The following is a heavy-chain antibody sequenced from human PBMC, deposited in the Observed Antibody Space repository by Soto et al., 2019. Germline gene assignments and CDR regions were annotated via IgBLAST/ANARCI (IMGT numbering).Heavy chain of an antibody. CDR2: IYYSGGT. Sequence: SETLSLTCTVSGYSMPSGGYYWSWIRHLPGKGLEWIGYIYYSGGTQFNPSLKSRVSMSVDTSKNQFSLRLSSVTAADTAVYYCATLLGSHQHYYFGIDVWGQGNTVTACS. D-gene: IGHD2-2*01. CDR3: ATLLGSHQHYYFGIDV. V-gene: IGHV4-31*03. CDR1: GYSMPSGGYY. J-gene: IGHJ6*02.